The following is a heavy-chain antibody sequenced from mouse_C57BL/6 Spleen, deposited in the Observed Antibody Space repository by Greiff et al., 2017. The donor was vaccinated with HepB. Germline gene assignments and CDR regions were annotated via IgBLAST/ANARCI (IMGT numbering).Heavy chain of an antibody. J-gene: IGHJ4*01. V-gene: IGHV1-69*01. CDR1: GYTFTSYW. CDR2: IDPSDSYT. D-gene: IGHD2-5*01. Sequence: QVQLQQSGAELVMPGASVKLSCKASGYTFTSYWMHWVKQRPGQGLEWIGEIDPSDSYTNYNQKFKGKSTLTVDKSSNTAYMQLSSLTSEDSAVYYCARYSNYSYAMDYWGQGTSVTVSS. CDR3: ARYSNYSYAMDY.